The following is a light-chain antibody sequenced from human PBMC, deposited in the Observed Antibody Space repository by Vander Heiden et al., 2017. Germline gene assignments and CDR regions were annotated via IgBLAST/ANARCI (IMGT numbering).Light chain of an antibody. V-gene: IGKV4-1*01. CDR2: CAS. CDR3: RQYYSTPWT. CDR1: QRVLSRSNNKNY. J-gene: IGKJ1*01. Sequence: DIPMTQSPDPLAASLGERATINCKSSQRVLSRSNNKNYLAWYQQKPGQPPKLLIYCASTRECGVPDRFSGSGSGTDFTLTISSLQAEDVAAYYCRQYYSTPWTFGQGTKVEIK.